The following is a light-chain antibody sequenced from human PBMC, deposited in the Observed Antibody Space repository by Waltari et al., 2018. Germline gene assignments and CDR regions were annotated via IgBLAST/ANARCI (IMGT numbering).Light chain of an antibody. J-gene: IGKJ3*01. CDR3: HKYNSAPFT. CDR2: AAS. CDR1: QDISSY. V-gene: IGKV1-27*01. Sequence: IQMTQSPSSLSASVGDRITITCRASQDISSYLAWYQQRPGKVPKLLIYAASTLQSGVPCRFSGSGSGTDFTLTSSSLQPEDVATYYCHKYNSAPFTFGPGTKVDFE.